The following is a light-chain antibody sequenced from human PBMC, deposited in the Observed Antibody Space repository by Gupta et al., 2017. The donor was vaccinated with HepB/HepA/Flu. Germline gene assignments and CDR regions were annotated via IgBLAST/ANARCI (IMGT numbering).Light chain of an antibody. CDR1: SSNIGNNF. Sequence: QSVLTQPPSMSAAPGQKVTISCSGSSSNIGNNFVSWYQQLPGTAPKLLIYDNNERPSGTPDRFSGSKSGTSATLGITGLQTGDEATYYCETWDSSLSSVVFGGGTRLTVL. V-gene: IGLV1-51*01. J-gene: IGLJ3*02. CDR3: ETWDSSLSSVV. CDR2: DNN.